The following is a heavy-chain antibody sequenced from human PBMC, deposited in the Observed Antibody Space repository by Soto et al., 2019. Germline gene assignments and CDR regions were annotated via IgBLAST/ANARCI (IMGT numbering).Heavy chain of an antibody. Sequence: EVQLVESGGGLVQPGGSLRLSCAASGFTFSSNWMSWVRQAPGKGLEWVANIKQDGSEKYYVDSVKGRFTISRDNAKNSRYLQLNSLRAEDTAVYYCARAGYGRHYYFLYGMDVWGQGTTVTVAS. CDR1: GFTFSSNW. CDR3: ARAGYGRHYYFLYGMDV. V-gene: IGHV3-7*01. D-gene: IGHD1-1*01. CDR2: IKQDGSEK. J-gene: IGHJ6*02.